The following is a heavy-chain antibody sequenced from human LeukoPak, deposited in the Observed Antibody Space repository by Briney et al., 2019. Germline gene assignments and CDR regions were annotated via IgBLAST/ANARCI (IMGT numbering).Heavy chain of an antibody. CDR2: IYYSGST. D-gene: IGHD3-22*01. J-gene: IGHJ3*02. Sequence: PSETLSLTCTVSGGSISSYYWSWIRQPPGKGLEWIGYIYYSGSTNYNPSLKSRVTISVDTSKNQFSLKLSSVTAADTAVYYCARAYYYDSSGYCRADAFDIWGQGTMVTVSS. CDR1: GGSISSYY. CDR3: ARAYYYDSSGYCRADAFDI. V-gene: IGHV4-59*01.